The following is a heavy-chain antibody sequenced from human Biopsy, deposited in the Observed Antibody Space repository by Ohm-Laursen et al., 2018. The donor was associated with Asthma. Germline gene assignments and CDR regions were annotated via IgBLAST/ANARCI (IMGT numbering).Heavy chain of an antibody. D-gene: IGHD3-10*01. CDR3: ARGPNYHGSGRAPIGMDV. J-gene: IGHJ6*02. CDR1: GGSVSTGSYY. CDR2: IYYTGSA. Sequence: SETLSLTCPVSGGSVSTGSYYWSWIRQPPGKGLEWLGYIYYTGSANYNPSLKSRVTISVDTSKNQFSLRLNSVTAADTAVYYCARGPNYHGSGRAPIGMDVWGQGTTVTVSS. V-gene: IGHV4-61*01.